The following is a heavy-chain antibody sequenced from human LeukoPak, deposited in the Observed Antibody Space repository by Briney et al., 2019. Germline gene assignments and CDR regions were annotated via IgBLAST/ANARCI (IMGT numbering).Heavy chain of an antibody. CDR3: AREYSSGYGFDY. CDR2: IGTSSTYI. D-gene: IGHD5-18*01. V-gene: IGHV3-21*01. CDR1: GFTFSSYT. Sequence: GGSLRLSCAASGFTFSSYTMNWVRQAPGKGLEWVSSIGTSSTYIYYADSVKGRFTISRDNAKNSLYLQMNSLRAEDTAVYYCAREYSSGYGFDYWGQGTPVTVSS. J-gene: IGHJ4*02.